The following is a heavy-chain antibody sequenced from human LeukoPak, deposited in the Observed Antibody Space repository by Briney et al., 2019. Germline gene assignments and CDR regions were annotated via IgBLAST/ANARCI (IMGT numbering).Heavy chain of an antibody. D-gene: IGHD3-10*01. CDR2: VYSGGST. CDR3: AKNTKHTYGTGGDY. V-gene: IGHV3-53*01. Sequence: GGSLRHSCSASGFAVSDNYMSWIRQAPGKGLEWVSVVYSGGSTYYADSVKGRFTISRDNSKNTVYLQMNSLRAEDTAVYYCAKNTKHTYGTGGDYWGQGTLVTVSS. CDR1: GFAVSDNY. J-gene: IGHJ4*02.